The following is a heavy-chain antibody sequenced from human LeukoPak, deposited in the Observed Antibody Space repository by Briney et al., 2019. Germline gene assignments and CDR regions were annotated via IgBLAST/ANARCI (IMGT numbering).Heavy chain of an antibody. V-gene: IGHV4-59*01. J-gene: IGHJ5*02. CDR1: GGSISNYY. CDR3: ASLRAPRYNWFDP. Sequence: SETLSLTCTVSGGSISNYYWTWIRQPPGKGLEWIGYLYYSGSTNYNPSLKSRVTISVDTSKNQFSLKLSSVTAADTAVYYCASLRAPRYNWFDPCGQGTLVTVSS. CDR2: LYYSGST.